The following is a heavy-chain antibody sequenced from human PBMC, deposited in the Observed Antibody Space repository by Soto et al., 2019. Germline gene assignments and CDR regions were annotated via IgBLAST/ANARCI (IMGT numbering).Heavy chain of an antibody. J-gene: IGHJ3*02. CDR3: ARYFDWPNSFDI. Sequence: QVQLQESGPGLVKPSETLSLTCTVSGGSFGTYYWAWIRQPPGKGLEWIGYMYYTGNTNYNPSLKSRVTRSVDTSKNQYSLKLRSVTAADTAVYFCARYFDWPNSFDIWGQGTMVTVSS. D-gene: IGHD3-9*01. V-gene: IGHV4-59*01. CDR1: GGSFGTYY. CDR2: MYYTGNT.